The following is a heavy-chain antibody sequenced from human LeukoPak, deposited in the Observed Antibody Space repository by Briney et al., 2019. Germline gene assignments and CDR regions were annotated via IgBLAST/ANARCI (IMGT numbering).Heavy chain of an antibody. Sequence: SVKVSCKASGYTFTSYGISWVRQAPGQGLEWMGGIIPIFGTANYAQKFQGRVTITTDESTSTAYMELSSLRSEDTAVYYCARAAGSSGPRERNFFDWFDPWGQGTLVTVSS. CDR1: GYTFTSYG. CDR2: IIPIFGTA. V-gene: IGHV1-69*05. D-gene: IGHD3-22*01. J-gene: IGHJ5*02. CDR3: ARAAGSSGPRERNFFDWFDP.